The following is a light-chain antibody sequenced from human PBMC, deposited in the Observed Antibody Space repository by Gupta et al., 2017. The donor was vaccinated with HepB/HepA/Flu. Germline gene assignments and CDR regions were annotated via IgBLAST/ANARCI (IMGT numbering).Light chain of an antibody. J-gene: IGLJ2*01. CDR1: SSNIGSNY. CDR3: STWDDSRSRLL. CDR2: RND. Sequence: QSVLPQPPSASGTPGQRVVISCSGTSSNIGSNYVFWYHHFSETAPKLLIYRNDQRPSGVPDRFSGSKSGTSASLATSGLRAEDEADYYCSTWDDSRSRLLFGGGTKLTVL. V-gene: IGLV1-47*01.